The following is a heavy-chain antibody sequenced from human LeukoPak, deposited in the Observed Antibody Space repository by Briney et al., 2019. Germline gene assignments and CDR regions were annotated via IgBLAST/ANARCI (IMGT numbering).Heavy chain of an antibody. CDR3: ARDRRLAAAGRGNWFDP. CDR2: INAGNGNT. J-gene: IGHJ5*02. D-gene: IGHD6-13*01. V-gene: IGHV1-3*01. CDR1: GYTFTSYL. Sequence: ASVKVSCKASGYTFTSYLMHWVRQAPGQRLEWMGWINAGNGNTKYPQKFQGRVTITRDTSTSTAYMELRSLRSDDTAVYYCARDRRLAAAGRGNWFDPWGQGTLVTVSS.